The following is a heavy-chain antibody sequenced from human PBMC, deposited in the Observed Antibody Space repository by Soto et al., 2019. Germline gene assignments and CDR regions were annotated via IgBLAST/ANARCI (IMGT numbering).Heavy chain of an antibody. V-gene: IGHV3-74*01. CDR1: GVTFSSYW. J-gene: IGHJ6*02. CDR2: INSDGSST. D-gene: IGHD3-3*01. CDR3: ARVSRFLEVGYYGMDV. Sequence: GGSLRHSCAASGVTFSSYWMHWVRQAPGKGLVWVSRINSDGSSTSYADSVKGRFTISRDNAKNTLYLQMNSLRAEDTAVYYCARVSRFLEVGYYGMDVWGQGTTVTVSS.